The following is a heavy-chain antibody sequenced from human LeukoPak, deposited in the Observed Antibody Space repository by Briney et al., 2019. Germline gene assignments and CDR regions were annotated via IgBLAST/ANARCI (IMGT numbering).Heavy chain of an antibody. CDR2: IYTSGST. Sequence: SETLSLTCTVSGGSISSYYWSWIRQPAGKGLEWIGRIYTSGSTNYNPSLKSRVTMSVDTSKNQFSLKLSSVTAADTAVYYCARDLGCSSTNCSNWFDPWGQGTLVTVSS. V-gene: IGHV4-4*07. J-gene: IGHJ5*02. D-gene: IGHD2-2*01. CDR1: GGSISSYY. CDR3: ARDLGCSSTNCSNWFDP.